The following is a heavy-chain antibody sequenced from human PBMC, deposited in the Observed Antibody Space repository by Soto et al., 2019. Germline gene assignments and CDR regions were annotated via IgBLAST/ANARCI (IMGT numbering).Heavy chain of an antibody. CDR2: ISGSGGST. V-gene: IGHV3-23*01. Sequence: GGSLRLSCAASGFTFSSYAMSWVRQAPGKGLEWVSAISGSGGSTYYADSVKGRFTISRDNSKNTLYLQMNSLRAEDTAVYYCAKAFYDILIGYYYYMDVWGKGTTVTVSS. CDR3: AKAFYDILIGYYYYMDV. J-gene: IGHJ6*03. D-gene: IGHD3-9*01. CDR1: GFTFSSYA.